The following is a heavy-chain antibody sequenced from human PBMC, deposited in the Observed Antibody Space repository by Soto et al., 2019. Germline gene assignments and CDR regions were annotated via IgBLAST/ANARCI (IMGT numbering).Heavy chain of an antibody. CDR2: IYYSGST. V-gene: IGHV4-59*12. CDR1: GGSISSYY. J-gene: IGHJ4*02. Sequence: SETLSLTCTVSGGSISSYYWSWIRQPPGKGLEWIGYIYYSGSTNYNPSLKSRVTISVDTSKNQFSLKLSSVTAADTAVYYCARPVGYCSGGSCQSRPTYFDYWGQGTLVTVSS. D-gene: IGHD2-15*01. CDR3: ARPVGYCSGGSCQSRPTYFDY.